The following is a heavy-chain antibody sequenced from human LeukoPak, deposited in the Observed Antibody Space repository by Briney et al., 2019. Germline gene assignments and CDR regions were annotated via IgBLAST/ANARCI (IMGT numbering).Heavy chain of an antibody. D-gene: IGHD3-22*01. CDR1: GFTFSSYS. V-gene: IGHV3-48*01. CDR2: ISSSSSTI. CDR3: ARDRYYDSSGLDY. Sequence: GGSLRLSCAASGFTFSSYSMNWVRQAPGKGLEWVSYISSSSSTIYYADSVKGRFTISRDNAKNSLYLQMNSLRAEDTAVYYCARDRYYDSSGLDYWGQGTLVTVSS. J-gene: IGHJ4*02.